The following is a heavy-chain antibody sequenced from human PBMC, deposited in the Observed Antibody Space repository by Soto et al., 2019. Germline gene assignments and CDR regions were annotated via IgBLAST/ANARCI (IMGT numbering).Heavy chain of an antibody. Sequence: GGSLRLSCTASGFTFSNYAMSWVRQAPGKGLEWVSAITRTDSTYYADSVKGRFIISRDNSRNTLYLQMNSLGAEDAALYYCAKALVGEVGATDYWGQGTLVTVSS. D-gene: IGHD1-26*01. V-gene: IGHV3-23*01. CDR2: ITRTDST. J-gene: IGHJ4*02. CDR1: GFTFSNYA. CDR3: AKALVGEVGATDY.